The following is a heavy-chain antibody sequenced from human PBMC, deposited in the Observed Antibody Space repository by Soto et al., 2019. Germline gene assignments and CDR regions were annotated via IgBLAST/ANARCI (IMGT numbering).Heavy chain of an antibody. J-gene: IGHJ4*02. V-gene: IGHV1-2*02. Sequence: QVQLVQSAAEVKKPGASVKVSCKASGYTFNAYYIHWVRQAPGQGLEWVGRINPNSVDTTYTQKFEGRVTMTRDTPSSTAYLELTGLRSDDTAIYYCARAPRPLYNFDYWGQGNLVTVSS. D-gene: IGHD3-16*01. CDR1: GYTFNAYY. CDR2: INPNSVDT. CDR3: ARAPRPLYNFDY.